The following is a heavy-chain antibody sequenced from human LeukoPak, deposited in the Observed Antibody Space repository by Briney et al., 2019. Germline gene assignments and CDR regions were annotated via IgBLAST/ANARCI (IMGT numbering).Heavy chain of an antibody. V-gene: IGHV3-23*01. CDR1: GFTFPTYA. CDR2: IIDSGGRT. D-gene: IGHD1-26*01. J-gene: IGHJ4*02. Sequence: GGSLRLSCAASGFTFPTYAMNWVRQAPGEGLEWVATIIDSGGRTFYAYSVRGQFNIYRDNCMNTLYLQMNSLRAEDTAVYYCAKDNFGVSGKYYFFDYWGQGTLVTVST. CDR3: AKDNFGVSGKYYFFDY.